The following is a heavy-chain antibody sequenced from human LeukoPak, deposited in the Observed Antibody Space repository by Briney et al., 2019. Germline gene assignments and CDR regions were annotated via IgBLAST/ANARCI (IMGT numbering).Heavy chain of an antibody. CDR3: ARDVNGGCSSTSCYTPPPFFDY. CDR2: ISAYNGNT. J-gene: IGHJ4*02. CDR1: GYTFTSYG. V-gene: IGHV1-18*03. Sequence: VASVKVSCKASGYTFTSYGISWVRQAPGQGLEWMGWISAYNGNTNYAQKIQGRVTMTTDTSTSTAYMELRSLRSDDMAVYYCARDVNGGCSSTSCYTPPPFFDYWGQGTLVTVSS. D-gene: IGHD2-2*02.